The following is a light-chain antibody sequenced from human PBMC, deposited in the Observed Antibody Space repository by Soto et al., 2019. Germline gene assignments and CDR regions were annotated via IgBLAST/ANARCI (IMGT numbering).Light chain of an antibody. CDR2: KAS. Sequence: DIQMTQSPSTLSASVGDRVTITCRASQSISSWLAWYQQKPGKAPKLLIYKASSLESGVPSRFSGSGSGTEFTLTIRSLQPDDFATYYCQQYNSYSFWTFGQGTKVEIK. CDR3: QQYNSYSFWT. CDR1: QSISSW. V-gene: IGKV1-5*03. J-gene: IGKJ1*01.